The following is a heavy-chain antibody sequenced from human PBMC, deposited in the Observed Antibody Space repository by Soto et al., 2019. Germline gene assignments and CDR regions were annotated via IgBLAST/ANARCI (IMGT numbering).Heavy chain of an antibody. CDR2: IKQDGSEK. CDR1: GFTFSSYW. Sequence: TGGSLRLSCAASGFTFSSYWMSWVRQAPGKGLEWVANIKQDGSEKYYVDSVKGRFTISRDNAKNSLYLQMNSLRVEDTAVYYCASFPGYHPPAYYFDYWGQGTLVTVSS. CDR3: ASFPGYHPPAYYFDY. J-gene: IGHJ4*02. V-gene: IGHV3-7*01. D-gene: IGHD6-13*01.